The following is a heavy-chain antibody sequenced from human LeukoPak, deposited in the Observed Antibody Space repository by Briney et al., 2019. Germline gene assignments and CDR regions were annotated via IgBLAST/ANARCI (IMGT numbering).Heavy chain of an antibody. CDR1: GGSFSGYY. Sequence: ETLSLTCAVHGGSFSGYYWSWIRQAPGKGLEWVAMIKQDGSEKHYVDSVKGRFTISSDNTKNSLNLQMNSLRAEDTAVYYCATLDTAMVTNFGYWGQGTLVTVSS. CDR3: ATLDTAMVTNFGY. D-gene: IGHD5-18*01. CDR2: IKQDGSEK. J-gene: IGHJ4*02. V-gene: IGHV3-7*01.